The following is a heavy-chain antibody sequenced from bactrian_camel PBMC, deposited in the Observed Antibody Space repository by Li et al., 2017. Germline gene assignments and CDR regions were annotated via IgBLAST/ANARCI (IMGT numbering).Heavy chain of an antibody. CDR1: GHRDAISC. CDR2: IDRDGST. J-gene: IGHJ4*01. CDR3: AAPITATVCSLQSTQYY. D-gene: IGHD7*01. Sequence: HVQLVESGGGSVEAGGSLTLSCAASGHRDAISCMGWFRQAPGKDREGVAVIDRDGSTSYADSVKGRFTISKDNAKHTLYLQMTNLNPEDTAMYYCAAPITATVCSLQSTQYYWGQGTQVTVS. V-gene: IGHV3S55*01.